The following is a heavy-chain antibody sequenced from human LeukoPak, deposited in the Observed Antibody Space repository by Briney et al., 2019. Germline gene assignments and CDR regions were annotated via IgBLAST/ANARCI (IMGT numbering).Heavy chain of an antibody. CDR1: GYTFTSYW. CDR2: IYPGDSDT. V-gene: IGHV5-51*01. CDR3: ARANSGSYPGLDY. Sequence: GESQKISCKGSGYTFTSYWIAWVRQMPGKGLEWMGIIYPGDSDTRYSPSFQGQVTISADKSISTAYLQWSSLKASDTAMYYCARANSGSYPGLDYWGQGTLVTVSS. J-gene: IGHJ4*02. D-gene: IGHD1-26*01.